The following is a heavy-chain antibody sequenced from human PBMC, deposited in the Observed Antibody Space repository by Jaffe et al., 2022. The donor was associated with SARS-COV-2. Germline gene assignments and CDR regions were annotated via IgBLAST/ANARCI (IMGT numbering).Heavy chain of an antibody. CDR3: ARVACSSTSCSAWVYYFDY. J-gene: IGHJ4*02. D-gene: IGHD2-2*01. CDR2: IKQDGSEK. Sequence: EVQLVESGGGLVQPGGSLRLSCAASGFTFSSYWMSWVRQAPGKGLEWVANIKQDGSEKYYVDSVKGRFTISRDNAKNSLYLQMNSLRAEDTAVYYCARVACSSTSCSAWVYYFDYWGQGTLVTVSS. CDR1: GFTFSSYW. V-gene: IGHV3-7*01.